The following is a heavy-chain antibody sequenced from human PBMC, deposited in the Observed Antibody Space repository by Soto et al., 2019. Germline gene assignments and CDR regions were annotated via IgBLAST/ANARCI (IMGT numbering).Heavy chain of an antibody. CDR2: FIPIFGTA. CDR3: ARAGYSGYGARFTHPFDP. V-gene: IGHV1-69*13. CDR1: GGTFSSYA. D-gene: IGHD5-12*01. Sequence: SVKVSCKASGGTFSSYAISWVRQAPGQGLEWMGGFIPIFGTANYAQKFQGRVTITADESMSTAYMELSSPRSEDTAVYYCARAGYSGYGARFTHPFDPWGQGTLVTVSS. J-gene: IGHJ5*02.